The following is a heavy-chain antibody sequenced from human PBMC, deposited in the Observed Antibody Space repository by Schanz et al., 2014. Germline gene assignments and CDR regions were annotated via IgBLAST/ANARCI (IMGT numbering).Heavy chain of an antibody. J-gene: IGHJ4*02. D-gene: IGHD4-17*01. V-gene: IGHV1-69*02. CDR3: ARGYGDSPTDF. Sequence: QVQLVQSGAEVKKPGSSMKVSCKASGGTFSTYPINWLRQAPGQGLEWMGKIIPVLNIATYAQRFQGRVSITADRSTSTAYMELSSLRSEDTAVYYCARGYGDSPTDFWGQGTLXTVSS. CDR2: IIPVLNIA. CDR1: GGTFSTYP.